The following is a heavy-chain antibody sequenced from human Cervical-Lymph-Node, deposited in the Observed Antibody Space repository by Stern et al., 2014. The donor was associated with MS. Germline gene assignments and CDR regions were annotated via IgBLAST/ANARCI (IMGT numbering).Heavy chain of an antibody. CDR1: GFSLSHVRMG. V-gene: IGHV2-26*01. CDR3: ARMMQHLAGDAFDI. Sequence: QITLKESGPVLVKPTETLTLTCTVSGFSLSHVRMGVSWIRQPPGKALEWLAHLFSHDEETYTTSLKGRLTISKAISKSQVILTMTNMDPADTATYFCARMMQHLAGDAFDIWGQGTMVSVSS. J-gene: IGHJ3*02. D-gene: IGHD6-13*01. CDR2: LFSHDEE.